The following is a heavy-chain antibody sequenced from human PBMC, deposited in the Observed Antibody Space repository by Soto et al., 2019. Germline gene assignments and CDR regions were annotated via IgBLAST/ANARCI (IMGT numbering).Heavy chain of an antibody. J-gene: IGHJ4*02. CDR1: GFTFRDYG. CDR2: IYYDGSGS. D-gene: IGHD2-15*01. Sequence: QVQLVESGGGVVEPGGSLRLSCEAAGFTFRDYGFHWVRQAPGKGLEWVAVIYYDGSGSDYEDSVRGRFIFSRDISPNTLYLQMTSLRAEDTTVYYCVRDDCSGGTCYSGYWGQGTLVTVSS. CDR3: VRDDCSGGTCYSGY. V-gene: IGHV3-33*01.